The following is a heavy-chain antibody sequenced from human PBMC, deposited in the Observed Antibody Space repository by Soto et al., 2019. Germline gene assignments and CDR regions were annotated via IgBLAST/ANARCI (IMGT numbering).Heavy chain of an antibody. CDR3: AREYSSGWDTAVCFQH. J-gene: IGHJ1*01. CDR1: GGTFSSYT. V-gene: IGHV1-69*04. CDR2: IIPILGIA. D-gene: IGHD6-19*01. Sequence: SVKVSCKASGGTFSSYTISWVRQTPGQGLEWMGRIIPILGIANYAQKFQGRVTITADKSTSTAYMELSSLRSEDTAVYYCAREYSSGWDTAVCFQHWGQGTLVTVSS.